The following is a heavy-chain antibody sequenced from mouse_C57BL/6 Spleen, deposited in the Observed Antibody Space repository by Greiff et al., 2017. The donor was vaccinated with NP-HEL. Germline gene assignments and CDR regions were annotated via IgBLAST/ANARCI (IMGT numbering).Heavy chain of an antibody. J-gene: IGHJ4*01. CDR3: VSDGGDAMDY. D-gene: IGHD2-3*01. CDR2: IRSKSNNYAT. V-gene: IGHV10-1*01. Sequence: EVQLVESGGGLVQPKGSLKLSCAASGFSFNTYAMNWVRQAPGKGLEWVARIRSKSNNYATYYADSVKDRFTISRDDSESMLYLQMNNLKTEDTAMYYCVSDGGDAMDYWGQGTSVTVSS. CDR1: GFSFNTYA.